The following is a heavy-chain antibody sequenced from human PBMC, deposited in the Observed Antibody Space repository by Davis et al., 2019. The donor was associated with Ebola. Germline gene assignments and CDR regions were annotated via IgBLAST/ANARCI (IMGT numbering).Heavy chain of an antibody. V-gene: IGHV3-23*01. Sequence: PGGSLRLSCAAFGFDFSDSGMGWVRQAPGKGLEWVSSIDGSGDRKFYPDSVRGRFTISRDNSKNTQWLQMNSLRAEDSAIYYCAGGTGETSYTYAYWGQGILVTV. CDR3: AGGTGETSYTYAY. CDR2: IDGSGDRK. CDR1: GFDFSDSG. J-gene: IGHJ4*02. D-gene: IGHD5-24*01.